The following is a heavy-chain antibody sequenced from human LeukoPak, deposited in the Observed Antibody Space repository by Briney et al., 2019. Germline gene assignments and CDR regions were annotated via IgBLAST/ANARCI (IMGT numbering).Heavy chain of an antibody. V-gene: IGHV3-21*01. CDR1: GFTISSYT. D-gene: IGHD4-17*01. Sequence: PGGSLRLSCTASGFTISSYTMNWVRQAPGKGLEWVSSISGSSDSIYYADSMKGRFTISRDNAKRSLYLQMNSLRAEDTAVYYCARDLYGDYATDFWGQRTLVTVSS. J-gene: IGHJ4*02. CDR2: ISGSSDSI. CDR3: ARDLYGDYATDF.